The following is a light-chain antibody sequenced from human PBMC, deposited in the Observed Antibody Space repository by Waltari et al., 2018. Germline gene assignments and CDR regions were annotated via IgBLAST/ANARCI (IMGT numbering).Light chain of an antibody. V-gene: IGKV3-20*01. J-gene: IGKJ1*01. CDR2: GAS. CDR1: QSVTTSS. CDR3: QQYGSSTWT. Sequence: IVLTQSPGPLSSSPGERATLSCRASQSVTTSSLAWYQQKPGQAPRLLIYGASSRATDIPDRFGGSGSGRDFTLTIGRLEPEDFAVYYCQQYGSSTWTFGQGTKVEVK.